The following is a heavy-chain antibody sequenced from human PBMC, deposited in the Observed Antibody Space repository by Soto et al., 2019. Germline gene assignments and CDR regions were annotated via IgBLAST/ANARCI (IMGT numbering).Heavy chain of an antibody. CDR2: IKSKTDGGTT. J-gene: IGHJ6*03. Sequence: GGSLRLSCAASGFTFSNAWMSWVRQAPGKGLEWVGRIKSKTDGGTTDYAAPVKGRFTISRDDSKNTLYLQMNSLKTEDTAVYYCTTVGAWRIAARPTYNYYYYYYMDVWGKGTTVTVSS. V-gene: IGHV3-15*01. CDR3: TTVGAWRIAARPTYNYYYYYYMDV. D-gene: IGHD6-6*01. CDR1: GFTFSNAW.